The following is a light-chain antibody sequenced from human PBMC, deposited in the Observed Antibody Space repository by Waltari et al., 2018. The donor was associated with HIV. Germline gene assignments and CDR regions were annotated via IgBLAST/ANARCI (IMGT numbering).Light chain of an antibody. CDR1: LSHIGAGFD. V-gene: IGLV1-40*01. Sequence: QSVLTQPPSVSGAPGQRVTIPCSGNLSHIGAGFDVHLYQHLPGTAPKLLIYATTNRPSGVPDRFSGSKSGASASLAITGLQAEDEADYYCQSYDNSLTSYVFATGTRVTVL. CDR3: QSYDNSLTSYV. CDR2: ATT. J-gene: IGLJ1*01.